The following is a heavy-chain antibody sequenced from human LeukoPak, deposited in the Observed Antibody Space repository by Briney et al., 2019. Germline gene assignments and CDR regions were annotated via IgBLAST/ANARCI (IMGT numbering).Heavy chain of an antibody. J-gene: IGHJ4*02. Sequence: PGGSLRLSCAASGFTFSSYEMNWVRQAPGKGLEWVSYISSSGSTIYYADSVRGRFTISRDHARSLLSLQMHSLTADDTAVYYCARSRRESAWFIDDYWGQGTLVTVSS. CDR3: ARSRRESAWFIDDY. CDR1: GFTFSSYE. CDR2: ISSSGSTI. D-gene: IGHD3-10*01. V-gene: IGHV3-48*03.